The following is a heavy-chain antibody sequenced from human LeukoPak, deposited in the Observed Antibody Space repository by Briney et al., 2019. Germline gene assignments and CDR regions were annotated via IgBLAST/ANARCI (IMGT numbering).Heavy chain of an antibody. D-gene: IGHD5-18*01. J-gene: IGHJ4*02. Sequence: SETLSLTCTVSGGSISSYYWSLIRQPPGKGLEWIGYIYYSGSTNYNPSLKSRVTISVDTSKNQFSLKLSSVTAADTAVYYCARLGVDTAMATNTRDYYFDYWGQGTLVTVSS. CDR1: GGSISSYY. CDR2: IYYSGST. V-gene: IGHV4-59*08. CDR3: ARLGVDTAMATNTRDYYFDY.